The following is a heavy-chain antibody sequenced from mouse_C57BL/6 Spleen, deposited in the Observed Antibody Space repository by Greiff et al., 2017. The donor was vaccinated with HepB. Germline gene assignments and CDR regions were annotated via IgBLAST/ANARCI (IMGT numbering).Heavy chain of an antibody. CDR3: ARGGYDYPRFAY. V-gene: IGHV1-55*01. J-gene: IGHJ3*01. CDR2: IYPGSGST. D-gene: IGHD2-4*01. Sequence: VQLQQPGAELVKPGASVKMSCKASGYTFTSYWITWVKQRPGQGLEWIGDIYPGSGSTNYNEKFKSKATLTVDTSSSTPYMQLSSLTSEDSAVYYRARGGYDYPRFAYWGQGTLVTVSA. CDR1: GYTFTSYW.